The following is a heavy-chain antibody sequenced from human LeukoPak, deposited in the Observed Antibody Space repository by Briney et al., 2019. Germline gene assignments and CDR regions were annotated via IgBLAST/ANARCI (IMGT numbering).Heavy chain of an antibody. D-gene: IGHD3-10*02. Sequence: STETLSLTCSVSGGSTSDYYWNWIRQPAGQGLEWLGRIYYTGNNAYNPSLESRLTMSLDTAKNQYSLKVTSVTAADTAVYYCARGGTLFTYFDSWGQGTLVTVSS. CDR1: GGSTSDYY. V-gene: IGHV4-4*07. CDR3: ARGGTLFTYFDS. J-gene: IGHJ4*02. CDR2: IYYTGNN.